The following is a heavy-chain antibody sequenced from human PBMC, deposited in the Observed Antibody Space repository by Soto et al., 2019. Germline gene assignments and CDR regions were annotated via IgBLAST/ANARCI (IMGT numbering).Heavy chain of an antibody. Sequence: EVQLVESGGGLVKPGGSLRLSCAASGFTFSSYSMNWVRQAPGKGLEWVSSISSSSSYIYYADSVKGRFTISRDNAKNSLYLQMNSLRAEDTAVYYCARGDSSGPPYYFDYWGQGTLVTVSS. CDR3: ARGDSSGPPYYFDY. D-gene: IGHD3-22*01. CDR2: ISSSSSYI. J-gene: IGHJ4*02. V-gene: IGHV3-21*01. CDR1: GFTFSSYS.